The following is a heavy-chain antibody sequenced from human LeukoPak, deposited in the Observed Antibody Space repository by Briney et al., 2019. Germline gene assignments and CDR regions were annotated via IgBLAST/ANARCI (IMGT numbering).Heavy chain of an antibody. Sequence: GGSLGFSCAASGFTFSSYWMHWFRQAPGKGLLWVSGIKIDGSSASYADSVKGRFTISRDNAKNTLCLQMNSLRAEDTAVYYCARAGGLGIQNYYYYMDVWGKGTTVTVSS. D-gene: IGHD7-27*01. CDR3: ARAGGLGIQNYYYYMDV. CDR2: IKIDGSSA. J-gene: IGHJ6*03. V-gene: IGHV3-74*01. CDR1: GFTFSSYW.